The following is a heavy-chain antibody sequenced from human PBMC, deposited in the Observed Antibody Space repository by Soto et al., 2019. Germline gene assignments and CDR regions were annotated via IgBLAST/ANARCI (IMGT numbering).Heavy chain of an antibody. J-gene: IGHJ5*02. CDR2: ISSGGAYI. Sequence: EVQVVESGGGLVQPGGSLRLSCNFTFSMYSMDWVRQAPGKGLEWVASISSGGAYIKYADSVKGRFTISRDNAKNSVSLQMNRLRVNDTAVYFCTRDQGGSYDIWFDPWGQGTLVTVSS. V-gene: IGHV3-21*01. CDR3: TRDQGGSYDIWFDP. CDR1: TFSMYS. D-gene: IGHD1-26*01.